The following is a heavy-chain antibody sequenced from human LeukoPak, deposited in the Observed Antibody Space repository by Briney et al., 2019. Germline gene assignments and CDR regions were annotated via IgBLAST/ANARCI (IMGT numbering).Heavy chain of an antibody. J-gene: IGHJ4*02. V-gene: IGHV3-74*01. Sequence: PGGSLRLSCVASGFTFSSYWMHWVRQAPGKGLVWVSRIKSDGSSTSYAGFVKGRFTISRDNAKNTLYLQMSSLRGEDTAVYYCAGDSDYGGYSRFDYWGQGTLVTASS. CDR1: GFTFSSYW. CDR2: IKSDGSST. CDR3: AGDSDYGGYSRFDY. D-gene: IGHD4-23*01.